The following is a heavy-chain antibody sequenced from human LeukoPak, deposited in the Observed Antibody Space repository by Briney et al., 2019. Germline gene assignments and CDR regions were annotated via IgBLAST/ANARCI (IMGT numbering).Heavy chain of an antibody. CDR1: GFTSSNYV. CDR2: ISGGGGTT. J-gene: IGHJ4*02. D-gene: IGHD5-18*01. V-gene: IGHV3-23*01. CDR3: AKGDSAMIRRYYFDY. Sequence: SGGSLRLSCAASGFTSSNYVMSWVRQAPGKGLEWVSTISGGGGTTYHADSVKGRFTISRDNGKNTLYLQMNSLRVEDTALYYCAKGDSAMIRRYYFDYWGQGTLVTVSS.